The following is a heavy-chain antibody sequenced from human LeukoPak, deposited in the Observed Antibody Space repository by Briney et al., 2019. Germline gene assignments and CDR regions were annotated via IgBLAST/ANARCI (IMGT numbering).Heavy chain of an antibody. J-gene: IGHJ5*02. D-gene: IGHD2-15*01. V-gene: IGHV4-39*01. CDR2: VYYSGSS. CDR3: ARRVVVAATQWFDP. Sequence: SSETLSLTCTVSGGSISSSNYYWGWIRQPPGKGLEWIGSVYYSGSSYYKPFLKSRVTISVDTSKNQFSLKLSSVTAADTAVYYCARRVVVAATQWFDPWGQGTLVTVSS. CDR1: GGSISSSNYY.